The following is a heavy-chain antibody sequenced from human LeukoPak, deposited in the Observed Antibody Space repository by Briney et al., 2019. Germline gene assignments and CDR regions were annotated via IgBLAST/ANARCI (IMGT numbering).Heavy chain of an antibody. V-gene: IGHV4-34*01. D-gene: IGHD3-22*01. CDR1: GGSFSGYY. CDR3: ATLGEYYDSSGYYYN. J-gene: IGHJ4*02. Sequence: SETLSLTCAVYGGSFSGYYWSWIRQPPGKGLEWIGEINHSGSTYYNPSLKSRVTISVDTSKNQFSLKLTSVTAADTAVYYCATLGEYYDSSGYYYNWGQGTLVTVSS. CDR2: INHSGST.